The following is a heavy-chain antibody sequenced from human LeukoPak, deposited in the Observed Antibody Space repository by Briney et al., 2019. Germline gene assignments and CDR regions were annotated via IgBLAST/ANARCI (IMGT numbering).Heavy chain of an antibody. Sequence: GGSLRLSCAASGFIFSNYALMWVRQAPGKGLEWVSSITGGGDETFYADSVKGRFSLSRDNSKNMLYLQMYSLGAEDTAIYYCAKGAAAGLVDWFDPWGQGTLVTVSS. D-gene: IGHD6-13*01. CDR2: ITGGGDET. J-gene: IGHJ5*02. CDR3: AKGAAAGLVDWFDP. CDR1: GFIFSNYA. V-gene: IGHV3-23*01.